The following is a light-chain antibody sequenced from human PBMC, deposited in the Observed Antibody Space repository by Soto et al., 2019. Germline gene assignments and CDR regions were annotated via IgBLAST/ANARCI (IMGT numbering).Light chain of an antibody. V-gene: IGKV1-33*01. Sequence: DIQMTQSPSSLSASVGDRVTITCQASQDITNYLNWYQQKPGKAPRLLVYDGSNLDTGVPSRFIGSGSGTHFSLTISSLHPEDIATYYCQQFDSLPITFGQGTRLEI. CDR3: QQFDSLPIT. CDR1: QDITNY. CDR2: DGS. J-gene: IGKJ5*01.